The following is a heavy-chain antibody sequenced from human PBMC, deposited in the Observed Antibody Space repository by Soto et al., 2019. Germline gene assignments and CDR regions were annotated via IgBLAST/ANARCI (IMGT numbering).Heavy chain of an antibody. V-gene: IGHV3-15*01. D-gene: IGHD3-3*01. CDR3: TTDPITILIYYPVDV. J-gene: IGHJ6*02. CDR1: GFTFSNAW. CDR2: IKSKTDGGTT. Sequence: EVQLVESGGGLVKPGGSLRLSCAASGFTFSNAWMSWVRQAPGKGLEWVGRIKSKTDGGTTDYAGHVKGRFTISRDDSKNTLYLQMNSLKTEDTAVYYCTTDPITILIYYPVDVWGQGTTVTVSS.